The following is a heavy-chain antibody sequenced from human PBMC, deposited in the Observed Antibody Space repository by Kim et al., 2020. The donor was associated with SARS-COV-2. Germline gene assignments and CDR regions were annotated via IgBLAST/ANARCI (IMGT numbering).Heavy chain of an antibody. J-gene: IGHJ4*02. CDR3: ARDRGDYIFDY. D-gene: IGHD4-17*01. CDR2: IGTAGDT. CDR1: GFTFSSYD. V-gene: IGHV3-13*01. Sequence: GGSLRLSCAASGFTFSSYDMHWVRQATGKGLEWVSAIGTAGDTYYPGSVKGRFTISRENAKNSLYLQMNSLRAGDTAVYYCARDRGDYIFDYWGQGTLVTVSS.